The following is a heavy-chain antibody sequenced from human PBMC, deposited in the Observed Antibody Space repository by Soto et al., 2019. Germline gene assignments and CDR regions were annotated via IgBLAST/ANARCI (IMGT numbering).Heavy chain of an antibody. J-gene: IGHJ4*02. V-gene: IGHV4-30-2*01. CDR1: GGSISSGGYS. D-gene: IGHD6-13*01. CDR2: IYHSGST. Sequence: PSETLSLTCAVSGGSISSGGYSWSWIRQPPGKGLEWIGYIYHSGSTNYNPSLESRVTISVDTSKNQFSLKVSSVTAADTAVYYCARGGPIAAAGLTVWGQGILVTAPQ. CDR3: ARGGPIAAAGLTV.